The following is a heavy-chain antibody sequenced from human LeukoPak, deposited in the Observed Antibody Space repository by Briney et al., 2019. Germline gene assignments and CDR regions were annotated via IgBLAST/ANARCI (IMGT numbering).Heavy chain of an antibody. CDR3: ARGQDYYDSSGLLGD. CDR1: GYTFTSYA. J-gene: IGHJ4*02. D-gene: IGHD3-22*01. CDR2: INTNTGNP. V-gene: IGHV7-4-1*02. Sequence: ASVKVSCKASGYTFTSYAMNWVRQAPGQGLEWMGWINTNTGNPTYAQGFTGRFVFSMDTSVSTAYLQISSLKAEDTAVYYCARGQDYYDSSGLLGDWGQGTLVTVSS.